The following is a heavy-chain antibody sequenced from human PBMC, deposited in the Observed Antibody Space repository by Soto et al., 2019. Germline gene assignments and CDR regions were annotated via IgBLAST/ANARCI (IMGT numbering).Heavy chain of an antibody. Sequence: GSLRLSCAASGFTFSIYAMTWVRQAPGKGLEWVSSISGSDATTYYADSVKGRFTISRDNSKNTLFLQMNSLEAEDTAVYYCARYYYVSGSNWFGPWGQGTLVTVSS. J-gene: IGHJ5*02. CDR3: ARYYYVSGSNWFGP. V-gene: IGHV3-23*01. D-gene: IGHD3-10*01. CDR1: GFTFSIYA. CDR2: ISGSDATT.